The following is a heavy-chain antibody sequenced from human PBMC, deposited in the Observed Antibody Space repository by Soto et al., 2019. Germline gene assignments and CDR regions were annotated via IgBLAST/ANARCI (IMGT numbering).Heavy chain of an antibody. V-gene: IGHV5-51*01. CDR2: IYPGDSDT. CDR3: ARQSVVVVAATRGGMDV. Sequence: GESLKISCKGSGYNFTSYWIGWVRQMPGKGLEWMGIIYPGDSDTRYSPSFQGQVTISADKSISTAYLQWSSLKASDTAMYYWARQSVVVVAATRGGMDVWGQGTTVTVSS. J-gene: IGHJ6*02. D-gene: IGHD2-15*01. CDR1: GYNFTSYW.